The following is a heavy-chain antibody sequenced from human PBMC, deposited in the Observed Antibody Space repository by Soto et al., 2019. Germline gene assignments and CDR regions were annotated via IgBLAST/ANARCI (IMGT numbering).Heavy chain of an antibody. CDR3: ARDSFSYYDILTGYE. CDR2: ISYDGSNK. V-gene: IGHV3-30-3*01. CDR1: GFTFSSYA. D-gene: IGHD3-9*01. J-gene: IGHJ4*02. Sequence: QVQLVESGGGVVQPGRSLRLSCAASGFTFSSYAMHWVRQAPGKGLEWVAVISYDGSNKYYADSVKGRFTISRDNSKNTLYLQMNSLRAEDTAVYYCARDSFSYYDILTGYEWGQGTLVTVSS.